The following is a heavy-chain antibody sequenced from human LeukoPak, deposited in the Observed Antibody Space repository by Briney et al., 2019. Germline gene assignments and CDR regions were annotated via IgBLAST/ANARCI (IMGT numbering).Heavy chain of an antibody. V-gene: IGHV3-30*02. CDR1: GFTFSSYG. CDR2: IRYDRSNK. CDR3: AKDGDPMVCAYRHQDY. J-gene: IGHJ4*02. D-gene: IGHD2-8*01. Sequence: GSLRLSCAASGFTFSSYGMHWVRQAPGKGLEWVAFIRYDRSNKYYADSVKGRFTISRDNSKNTLYLQMNSLRAEDTAVYYCAKDGDPMVCAYRHQDYWGQGTLVTVSS.